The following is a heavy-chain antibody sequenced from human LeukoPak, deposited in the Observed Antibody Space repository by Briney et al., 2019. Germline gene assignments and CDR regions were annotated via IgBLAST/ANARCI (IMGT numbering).Heavy chain of an antibody. D-gene: IGHD1-7*01. CDR2: INHSGST. V-gene: IGHV4-34*01. CDR1: GGSFSGYY. J-gene: IGHJ6*03. CDR3: ARYNWNYVRYYYYMDV. Sequence: SETLSLTCAVYGGSFSGYYWSWIRQPPGKGLEWIGEINHSGSTNYNPSLKSRVTISVDTSKNQFSLKLSSVTAADTAVYYCARYNWNYVRYYYYMDVWGKGTTVTVSS.